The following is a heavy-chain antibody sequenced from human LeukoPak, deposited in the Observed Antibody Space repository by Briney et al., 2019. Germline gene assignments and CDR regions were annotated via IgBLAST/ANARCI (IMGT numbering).Heavy chain of an antibody. CDR1: GFSFSSYG. CDR2: IWYDGSNK. D-gene: IGHD2-21*01. CDR3: ARDGSLFADYYFDY. Sequence: GGSLRLSCAASGFSFSSYGMHWVRQAPGKGLEWVAVIWYDGSNKYYAGSVKGRFTISRDNSKNTLYLQMNSLRAEDTAVYYCARDGSLFADYYFDYWGQGTLVTVSS. V-gene: IGHV3-33*01. J-gene: IGHJ4*02.